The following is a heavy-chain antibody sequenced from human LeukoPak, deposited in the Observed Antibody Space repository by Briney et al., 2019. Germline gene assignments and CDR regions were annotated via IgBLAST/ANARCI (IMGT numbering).Heavy chain of an antibody. CDR2: INPDSGDT. J-gene: IGHJ4*02. CDR1: GYTFTGYY. CDR3: ARDSSTATFAY. V-gene: IGHV1-2*02. D-gene: IGHD4-17*01. Sequence: GAPVKVSCKASGYTFTGYYMHWVRQAPGQGLEWMGRINPDSGDTEYAQKFQGRVTMTRDTSISTAYMELTRLRSDDTAVYYCARDSSTATFAYWGQGSLVTVSS.